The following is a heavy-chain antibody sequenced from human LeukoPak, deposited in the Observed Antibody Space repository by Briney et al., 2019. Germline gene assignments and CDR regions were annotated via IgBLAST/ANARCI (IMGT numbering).Heavy chain of an antibody. V-gene: IGHV3-7*01. D-gene: IGHD2-15*01. CDR3: AREVTPYY. Sequence: GGSLRLSCAASGFTFSSYWMTWVRQAPGKGLERVANIKQDGREEYYVDSVKGGFTISRDNAKNSLFLHMNSLRDVDTDVYYCAREVTPYYWGQGNLVTVFS. CDR1: GFTFSSYW. J-gene: IGHJ4*02. CDR2: IKQDGREE.